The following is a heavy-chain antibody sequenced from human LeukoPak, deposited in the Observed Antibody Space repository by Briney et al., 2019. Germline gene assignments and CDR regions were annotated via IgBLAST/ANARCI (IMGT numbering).Heavy chain of an antibody. CDR1: GYTFTSYD. V-gene: IGHV1-8*01. Sequence: GASVKVSCKASGYTFTSYDINWVRQATGPGREWMGWMNPNRGNTDYAQKFQGRVTMTRNTSIRTAYMELSSLRSEDTAVYYCARGLKDYYYDSSGYVGWFDPWGQGTLVTVSS. CDR2: MNPNRGNT. CDR3: ARGLKDYYYDSSGYVGWFDP. J-gene: IGHJ5*02. D-gene: IGHD3-22*01.